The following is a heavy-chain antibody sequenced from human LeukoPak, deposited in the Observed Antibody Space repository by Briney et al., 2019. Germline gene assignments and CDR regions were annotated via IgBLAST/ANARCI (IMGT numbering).Heavy chain of an antibody. J-gene: IGHJ4*02. Sequence: GGSLRLSCAASGFTFSSYAMHWVRQAPGKGLEWVAVISYDGSNKYYADSVKGRFIISRDNSKNTLYLQMNSLRAEDTAVYYCARAGGDYVWGSYRYDFDYWGQGTLVTVSS. CDR3: ARAGGDYVWGSYRYDFDY. CDR2: ISYDGSNK. D-gene: IGHD3-16*02. V-gene: IGHV3-30-3*01. CDR1: GFTFSSYA.